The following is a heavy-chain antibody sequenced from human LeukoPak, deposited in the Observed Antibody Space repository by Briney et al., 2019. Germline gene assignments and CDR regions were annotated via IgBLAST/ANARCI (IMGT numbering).Heavy chain of an antibody. CDR3: ARDVGSSSWYFDY. J-gene: IGHJ4*02. CDR1: GYTFTSYY. Sequence: ASVKVSCKASGYTFTSYYMYWVRQAPGQGLEWMGMINPSGGSTTYAQKFQGSVTMTRDTSTSTVYMELSSLRSEDTAVYYCARDVGSSSWYFDYWGQGTLVTVSS. V-gene: IGHV1-46*01. CDR2: INPSGGST. D-gene: IGHD6-13*01.